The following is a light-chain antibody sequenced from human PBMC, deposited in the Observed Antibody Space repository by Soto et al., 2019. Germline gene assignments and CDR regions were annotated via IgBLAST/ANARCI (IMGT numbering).Light chain of an antibody. CDR1: QSIGIW. CDR3: QQYRDYSWT. Sequence: IQMTQSPSTVSASVGDRVAITCRASQSIGIWLVWYQQKPGKAPRFLIYTASTLLGGVPSRFSGSGSGTEFTLTISSLQPDDFATYYCQQYRDYSWTFGQGTKVDIK. J-gene: IGKJ1*01. V-gene: IGKV1-5*03. CDR2: TAS.